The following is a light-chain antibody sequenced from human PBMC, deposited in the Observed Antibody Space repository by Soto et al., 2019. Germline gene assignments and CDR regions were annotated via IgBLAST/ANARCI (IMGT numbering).Light chain of an antibody. CDR3: QQAHGT. Sequence: DIQMTQSPSSLSASVGDRVTITCRASPSISYFLSWYHQKPGQAPKLLIYAASSLQSGVPSRFSGSGSGTDFTLTIRSLQPEDFATYYCQQAHGTFGQGTRLDIK. V-gene: IGKV1-39*01. J-gene: IGKJ5*01. CDR2: AAS. CDR1: PSISYF.